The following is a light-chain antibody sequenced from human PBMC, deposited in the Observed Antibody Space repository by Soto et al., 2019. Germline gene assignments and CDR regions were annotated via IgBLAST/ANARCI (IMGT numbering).Light chain of an antibody. CDR3: QQLVT. J-gene: IGKJ1*01. CDR1: QGISNY. CDR2: AAS. Sequence: DIQLTQSPSFLSACVGDRVTITCRASQGISNYLAWYQQKPGKAPKLLIYAASTVQSGVPSRFSGSGSGTEFTLTISSLQPEDFATYYCQQLVTFGQGTKVAIK. V-gene: IGKV1-9*01.